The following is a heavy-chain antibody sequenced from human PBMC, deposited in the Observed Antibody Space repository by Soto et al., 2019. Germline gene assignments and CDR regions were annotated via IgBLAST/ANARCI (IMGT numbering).Heavy chain of an antibody. J-gene: IGHJ4*02. V-gene: IGHV3-30*03. CDR1: GFTFSSDG. CDR2: ISYDGSNK. D-gene: IGHD1-20*01. CDR3: ARDQGNNWDLDY. Sequence: GSLRLSCADSGFTFSSDGMHWVRQAPGKGLEWVAVISYDGSNKYYADSVKGRFTISRDNSKNSLYLQMNSLRVEDTAVYYCARDQGNNWDLDYWGQGTLVTVSS.